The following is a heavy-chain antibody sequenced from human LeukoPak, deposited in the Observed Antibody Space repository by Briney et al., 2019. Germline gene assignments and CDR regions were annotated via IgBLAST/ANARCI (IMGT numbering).Heavy chain of an antibody. V-gene: IGHV4-61*02. CDR1: GGSISSGSYY. CDR3: ARDIRAAAGRFYAGAFDI. CDR2: IYTSGST. Sequence: PSETLSLTCTVSGGSISSGSYYWSWTRQPAGKGLEWIGRIYTSGSTNYNPSLKSRVTISVDTSKNQFSLKLSSVTAADTAVYYCARDIRAAAGRFYAGAFDIWGQGTMVTVSS. D-gene: IGHD6-13*01. J-gene: IGHJ3*02.